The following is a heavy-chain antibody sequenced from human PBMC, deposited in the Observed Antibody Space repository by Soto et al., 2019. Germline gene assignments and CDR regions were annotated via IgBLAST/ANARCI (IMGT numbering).Heavy chain of an antibody. D-gene: IGHD3-3*01. J-gene: IGHJ3*02. CDR2: IYYSGST. V-gene: IGHV4-30-4*01. CDR1: GGSISSGDYY. Sequence: QVQLQESGPGLVKPSQTLSLTCTVSGGSISSGDYYWSWIRQPPGKGLEWIGYIYYSGSTYYNPSLKSRVTISVDASKNQFSLKLSSVTAADTAVYYCARTVGITIFGVVIGAFDIWGQETMVTVSS. CDR3: ARTVGITIFGVVIGAFDI.